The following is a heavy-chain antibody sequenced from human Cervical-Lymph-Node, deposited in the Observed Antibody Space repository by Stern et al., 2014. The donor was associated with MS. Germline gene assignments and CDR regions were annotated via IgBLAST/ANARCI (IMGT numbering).Heavy chain of an antibody. CDR1: GFSLRDYY. CDR3: ARGGDINWPAPDY. CDR2: ISRTSSHS. V-gene: IGHV3-11*06. J-gene: IGHJ4*02. D-gene: IGHD1-20*01. Sequence: VQLVESGGGLVKPGGSLRLSCAASGFSLRDYYMTRIRQAPGRGMEWISFISRTSSHSNYADSVKGRFTISRDNANNAVFLQMSRLGADDTAVYYCARGGDINWPAPDYWGQGTLVTVSS.